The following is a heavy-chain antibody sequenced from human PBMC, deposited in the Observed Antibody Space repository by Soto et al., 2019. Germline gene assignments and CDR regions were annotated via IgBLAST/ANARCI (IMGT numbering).Heavy chain of an antibody. CDR1: GFTFSDYY. Sequence: QVQLVESGGGLVKPAGSLRLSCAASGFTFSDYYMSWIRQAPGKRLEWISYISSSGNYADYADSMKGRFSISRDNAKNSLYLQVHSLRAEDTAVYYCARSSGSYWWEFDYWGQGTLVTVSS. CDR2: ISSSGNYA. J-gene: IGHJ4*02. V-gene: IGHV3-11*06. D-gene: IGHD3-10*01. CDR3: ARSSGSYWWEFDY.